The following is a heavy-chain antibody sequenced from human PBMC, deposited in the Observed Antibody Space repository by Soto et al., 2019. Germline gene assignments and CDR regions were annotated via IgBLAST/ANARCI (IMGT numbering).Heavy chain of an antibody. CDR1: GSSISSYY. J-gene: IGHJ5*02. D-gene: IGHD3-9*01. CDR3: ARGLGYDILTGYFDGLLRWFDP. V-gene: IGHV4-59*01. Sequence: PSETLSLTCTLSGSSISSYYWSWIRQPPGKGLEWIGYIYYSGSTNYNPSLKSRVTISVDTSKNQFSLKLSSVTAADTAVYYCARGLGYDILTGYFDGLLRWFDPWGQGNLVTVS. CDR2: IYYSGST.